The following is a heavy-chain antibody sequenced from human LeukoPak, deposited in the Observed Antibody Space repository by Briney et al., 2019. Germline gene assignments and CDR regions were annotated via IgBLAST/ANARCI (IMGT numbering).Heavy chain of an antibody. Sequence: GGSLRLSCAASGFTFSSYSMNWVRQAPGKGLEWVSSISSSSSYIYYADSVKGRFTISRDNAKNSLYLQMNSLRAEDTAVYYCAKDRGGSSSWYSLYNWFDPWGQGTLVTVSS. V-gene: IGHV3-21*01. CDR3: AKDRGGSSSWYSLYNWFDP. CDR1: GFTFSSYS. J-gene: IGHJ5*02. D-gene: IGHD6-13*01. CDR2: ISSSSSYI.